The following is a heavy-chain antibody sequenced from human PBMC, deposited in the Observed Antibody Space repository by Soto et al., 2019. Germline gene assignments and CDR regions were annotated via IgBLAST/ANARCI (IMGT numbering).Heavy chain of an antibody. CDR2: ISYDGSNK. D-gene: IGHD6-13*01. V-gene: IGHV3-30*18. Sequence: GGSLRLSCAASGFTFSSYGMHWVRQAPGKGLEWVAVISYDGSNKYYADSVKGRFTISRDNSKNTLYLQMNSLRAEDTAVYYCAKDLKQLPPGSKRDQYYYYYYGMDVWGQGTTVTVSS. CDR1: GFTFSSYG. CDR3: AKDLKQLPPGSKRDQYYYYYYGMDV. J-gene: IGHJ6*02.